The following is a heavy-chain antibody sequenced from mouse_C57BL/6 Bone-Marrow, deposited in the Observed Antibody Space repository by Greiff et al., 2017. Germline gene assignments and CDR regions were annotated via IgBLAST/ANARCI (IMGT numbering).Heavy chain of an antibody. Sequence: VQLQQPGAELVKPGASVKLSCKASGYTFTSYWMHWVKQRPGRGLEWIGRIDPNSGGTKYNEKFKSKATLTVDKPSSTAYTQLSSLPSEDSAVYYCAHGNYFYWYFAVWGTGTTVTVSS. CDR3: AHGNYFYWYFAV. V-gene: IGHV1-72*01. D-gene: IGHD2-1*01. J-gene: IGHJ1*03. CDR2: IDPNSGGT. CDR1: GYTFTSYW.